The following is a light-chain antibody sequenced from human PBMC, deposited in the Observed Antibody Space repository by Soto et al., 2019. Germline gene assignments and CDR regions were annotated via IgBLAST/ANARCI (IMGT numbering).Light chain of an antibody. Sequence: QSALTQPASVSGSPGQSIAISCAGTSSDVGGSTHVSWYQHHPGEAPKLLIYGDSNRPSGVSDRFSGSKSGNTASLTISGLQAGDEADYYCNSYTTNSTYVFGTGTKSPS. CDR3: NSYTTNSTYV. J-gene: IGLJ1*01. CDR1: SSDVGGSTH. V-gene: IGLV2-14*01. CDR2: GDS.